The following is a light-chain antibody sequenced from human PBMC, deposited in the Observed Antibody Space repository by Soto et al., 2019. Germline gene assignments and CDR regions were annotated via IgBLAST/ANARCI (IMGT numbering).Light chain of an antibody. CDR3: QQYYSSPPT. CDR2: WAS. J-gene: IGKJ1*01. V-gene: IGKV4-1*01. CDR1: QSVLSSSNNQNY. Sequence: IVMTQSPDSLAVSLGERATINCKSSQSVLSSSNNQNYLAWYQQKAGQPPKLLIYWASTRESGVPDRFSGSGSGTDFTLTISSLQAEDVAVYYCQQYYSSPPTFGQGTKVEIK.